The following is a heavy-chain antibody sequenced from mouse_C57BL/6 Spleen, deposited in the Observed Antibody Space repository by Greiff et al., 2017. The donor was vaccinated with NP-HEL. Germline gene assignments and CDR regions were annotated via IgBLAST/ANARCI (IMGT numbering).Heavy chain of an antibody. D-gene: IGHD1-1*01. CDR3: ARSEYYGRFAD. J-gene: IGHJ3*01. CDR1: GYTFTSYW. CDR2: IHPNSGST. Sequence: VQLQQSGAELVKPGASVKLSCKASGYTFTSYWMHWVKQRPGQGLEWIGMIHPNSGSTNYNEKFKSKATLTVDKSSSTAYMQLSSLTSEDSAVYYCARSEYYGRFADWGQGTLVTVAA. V-gene: IGHV1-64*01.